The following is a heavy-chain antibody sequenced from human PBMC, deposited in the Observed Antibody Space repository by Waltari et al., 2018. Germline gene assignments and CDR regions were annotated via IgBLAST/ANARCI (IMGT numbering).Heavy chain of an antibody. J-gene: IGHJ4*02. Sequence: QVQLVQSGAEVKKPGSSVKVSCKASGGTFSSYAISWVRQAPGQGLEWMGGIIPIFGTANYAQKFQGRVTITADESTSTAYMELSSLRSEDTAVYYCARAFSPYIYCSSTSCVFDYWGQGTLVTVSS. D-gene: IGHD2-2*01. V-gene: IGHV1-69*12. CDR3: ARAFSPYIYCSSTSCVFDY. CDR2: IIPIFGTA. CDR1: GGTFSSYA.